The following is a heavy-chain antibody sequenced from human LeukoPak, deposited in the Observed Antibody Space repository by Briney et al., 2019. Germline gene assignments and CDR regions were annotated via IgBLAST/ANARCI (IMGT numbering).Heavy chain of an antibody. CDR3: ATQGDGAVAGV. V-gene: IGHV3-30*04. CDR1: GFTFSSYA. J-gene: IGHJ4*02. D-gene: IGHD6-19*01. CDR2: ISYDGSNK. Sequence: GGSLRLSCAASGFTFSSYAMHWVRQAPGKGLEWVAVISYDGSNKYYADSVKGRFTISRDNSKNTLYLQMNSLRAGDTAVYYCATQGDGAVAGVWGQGTLVTVSS.